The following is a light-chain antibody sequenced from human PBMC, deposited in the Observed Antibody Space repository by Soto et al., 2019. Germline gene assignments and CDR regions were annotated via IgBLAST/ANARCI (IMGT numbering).Light chain of an antibody. CDR1: QSVNNY. CDR2: DAS. J-gene: IGKJ4*01. V-gene: IGKV3-11*01. Sequence: EIVLKQSPGTLSLSPGERATLSCRASQSVNNYLAWYQQKPGQAPRLLIYDASNRATGIPARFSGSGSGTDFTLTISSLGPEDFAVYYCQQRGNWPWLTFGGGTRVEIK. CDR3: QQRGNWPWLT.